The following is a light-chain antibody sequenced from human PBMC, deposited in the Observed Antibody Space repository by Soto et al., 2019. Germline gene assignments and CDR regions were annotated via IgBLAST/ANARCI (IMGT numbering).Light chain of an antibody. CDR2: AAS. CDR1: QSISSY. V-gene: IGKV1-39*01. Sequence: DIPMTRSPSSLSASVGDRVTITCRASQSISSYLNWYQQKPGKAPKLLIYAASSLQSGVPSRFSGSGSGTDFTLTISSLQPEDFATYYCQQSYSTPRTFGQGTKLEIK. J-gene: IGKJ2*01. CDR3: QQSYSTPRT.